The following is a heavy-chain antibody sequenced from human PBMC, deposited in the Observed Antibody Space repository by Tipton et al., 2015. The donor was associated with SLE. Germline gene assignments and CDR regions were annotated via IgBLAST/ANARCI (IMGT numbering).Heavy chain of an antibody. CDR3: ARHGDTSGSYYYAFDM. V-gene: IGHV4-39*01. CDR1: GGSLSSISYY. D-gene: IGHD1-26*01. CDR2: IFYSRST. J-gene: IGHJ3*02. Sequence: TLSLTCTVSGGSLSSISYYRGSIRQPPGKGLEWIGSIFYSRSTYDIPSLKSRVTISVDTSKNQSSLKVSSVTAADTAVYYCARHGDTSGSYYYAFDMWGQGTKVTVSS.